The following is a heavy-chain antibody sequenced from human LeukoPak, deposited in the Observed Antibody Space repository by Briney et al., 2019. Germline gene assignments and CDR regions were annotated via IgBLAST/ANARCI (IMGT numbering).Heavy chain of an antibody. CDR1: GYTFTSYG. Sequence: ASVKVSCKASGYTFTSYGISWVRQAPGQGLEWMGWISAYNGNTNYARKLQGRVTMTTDTSTSTAYMELRSLRSDDTAVYYCARDRGYSSSWSPYYFDYRGQGTLVTVSS. V-gene: IGHV1-18*01. CDR2: ISAYNGNT. D-gene: IGHD6-13*01. CDR3: ARDRGYSSSWSPYYFDY. J-gene: IGHJ4*02.